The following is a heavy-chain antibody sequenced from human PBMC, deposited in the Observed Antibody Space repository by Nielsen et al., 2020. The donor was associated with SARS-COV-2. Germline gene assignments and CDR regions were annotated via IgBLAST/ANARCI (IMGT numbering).Heavy chain of an antibody. Sequence: SETLSLTCTVSGGSISSYYWTWIRQPPGKGLKWIGYVSDSGTTNYNPSLKSRINISLDTSRNQFFLNLSSVTAADRAVYYCARDYFGDYLDGFDIWGQGTMVTVSS. CDR3: ARDYFGDYLDGFDI. CDR2: VSDSGTT. V-gene: IGHV4-59*01. CDR1: GGSISSYY. D-gene: IGHD4-17*01. J-gene: IGHJ3*02.